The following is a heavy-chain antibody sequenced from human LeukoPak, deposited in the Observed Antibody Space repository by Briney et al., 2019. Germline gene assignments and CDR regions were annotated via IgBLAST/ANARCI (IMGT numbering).Heavy chain of an antibody. Sequence: PSGTLSLTCAVYGVSISSDNWWTWVRQPPGKGLEWIGETHRSSDTKYNPSLNGRVTISMVNSKNQLSLNLISVTAADTAIYFCATRHHSRTYMVPLDSWGQGTLVTVSS. CDR3: ATRHHSRTYMVPLDS. CDR1: GVSISSDNW. V-gene: IGHV4-4*02. D-gene: IGHD3-10*01. J-gene: IGHJ4*02. CDR2: THRSSDT.